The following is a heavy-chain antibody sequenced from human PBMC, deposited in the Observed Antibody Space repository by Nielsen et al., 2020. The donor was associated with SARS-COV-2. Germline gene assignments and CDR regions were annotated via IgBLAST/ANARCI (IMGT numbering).Heavy chain of an antibody. Sequence: GGSLRLSFAASGFTLDDYGMSWVRQAPGKGLEWVSGINWNGGSTGYADSVKGRFTISRDNAKNSLYLQMNSLRAEDTALYYCARDGKAGSSFDYWGQGTLVTVSS. CDR2: INWNGGST. J-gene: IGHJ4*02. CDR3: ARDGKAGSSFDY. V-gene: IGHV3-20*03. CDR1: GFTLDDYG. D-gene: IGHD6-19*01.